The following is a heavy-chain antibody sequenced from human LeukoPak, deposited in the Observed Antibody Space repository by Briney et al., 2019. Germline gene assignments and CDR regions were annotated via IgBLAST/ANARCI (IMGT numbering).Heavy chain of an antibody. V-gene: IGHV3-23*01. Sequence: GGSLRLSCAASGFTFSSYAVSWVRQAPGKGLEWVSAISGSGGSTYYADSVKGRFTISRDNSKNTLYLQMNSLRAEDTAVYYCAARGSGDSSGYYYDYWGQGTLVTVSS. J-gene: IGHJ4*02. D-gene: IGHD3-22*01. CDR3: AARGSGDSSGYYYDY. CDR2: ISGSGGST. CDR1: GFTFSSYA.